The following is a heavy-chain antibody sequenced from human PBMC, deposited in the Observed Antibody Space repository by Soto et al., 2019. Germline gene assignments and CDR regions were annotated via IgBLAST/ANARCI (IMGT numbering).Heavy chain of an antibody. D-gene: IGHD3-3*01. CDR3: ASGFPLWFDP. V-gene: IGHV1-3*05. Sequence: QVQLVQSAAQEQKPGATVKVSCKAAGYTFTSYARYWVRHAPGQRLEWMGWIDAGNGNKTDSPQSQGRVTITSGTSARTAYMARSGLGSAHTTVYYCASGFPLWFDPWGHGPLVTVSS. CDR1: GYTFTSYA. J-gene: IGHJ5*02. CDR2: IDAGNGNK.